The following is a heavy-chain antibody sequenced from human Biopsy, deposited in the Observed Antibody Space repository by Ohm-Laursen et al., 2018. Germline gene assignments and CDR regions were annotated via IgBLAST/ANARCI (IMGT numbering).Heavy chain of an antibody. Sequence: SLRFSCAASGFTFSSYGMHWVRQAPGKGLEWVAAIWYDGSNKNYADSVKGRFTISRDNSKNTLYLQMNSLRGEDTAVYYCAKWDYWGQGTLVTVSS. J-gene: IGHJ4*02. CDR2: IWYDGSNK. V-gene: IGHV3-33*06. CDR1: GFTFSSYG. CDR3: AKWDY.